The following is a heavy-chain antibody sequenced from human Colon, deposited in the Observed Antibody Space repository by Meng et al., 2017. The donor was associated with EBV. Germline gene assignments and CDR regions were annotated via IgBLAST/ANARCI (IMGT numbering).Heavy chain of an antibody. CDR2: IFHSGST. CDR1: GGSISSNNW. V-gene: IGHV4-4*02. Sequence: VHLQESGPGLLMPSGTLSLTCAGSGGSISSNNWWSWVRQPPGKGLEWIGEIFHSGSTKHNPSLKSRVTMSMDKSKNQFSLRLSSVTAADTAVYYCASSDYYGSGSYYPWGQGTLVTVSS. CDR3: ASSDYYGSGSYYP. J-gene: IGHJ5*02. D-gene: IGHD3-10*01.